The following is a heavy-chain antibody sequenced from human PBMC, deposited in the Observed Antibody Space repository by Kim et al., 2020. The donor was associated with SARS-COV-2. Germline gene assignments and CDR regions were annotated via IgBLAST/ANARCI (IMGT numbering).Heavy chain of an antibody. CDR1: GGSFSGYY. D-gene: IGHD5-18*01. CDR3: ARGSRGYSYGDLGY. V-gene: IGHV4-34*01. Sequence: SETLSLTCAVYGGSFSGYYWSWIRQPPGKGLEWIGEINHSGSTNYNPSLKSRVTISVDTSKNQFSLKLSSVTAADTAVYYCARGSRGYSYGDLGYWGQGTLVTVSS. J-gene: IGHJ4*02. CDR2: INHSGST.